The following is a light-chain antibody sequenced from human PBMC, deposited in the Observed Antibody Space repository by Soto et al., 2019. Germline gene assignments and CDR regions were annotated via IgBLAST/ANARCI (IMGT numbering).Light chain of an antibody. V-gene: IGLV2-14*01. J-gene: IGLJ1*01. CDR2: EVS. CDR1: SSDVGGYNY. Sequence: SVLTQPASVSGSPGQSITISCTGTSSDVGGYNYVSWYQQHPGKAPKLMIYEVSNRPSGVSNRFSGSKSGNTASLTISGLQAEDEADYYSSSYTSSSTLYVSGTGTKVTVL. CDR3: SSYTSSSTLYV.